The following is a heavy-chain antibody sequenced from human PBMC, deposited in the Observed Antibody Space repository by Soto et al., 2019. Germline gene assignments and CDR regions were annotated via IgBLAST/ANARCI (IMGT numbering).Heavy chain of an antibody. D-gene: IGHD5-18*01. J-gene: IGHJ4*02. CDR2: IYHSGST. CDR1: GYSISSGYY. Sequence: SETLSLTCAVSGYSISSGYYWGWIRQPPGKGLEWIGSIYHSGSTYYNPSLKSRVTISVDTSKNQFSLKLSSVTAADTAVYYCATQRGYSYGYFDYWGQGTLLTVSS. CDR3: ATQRGYSYGYFDY. V-gene: IGHV4-38-2*01.